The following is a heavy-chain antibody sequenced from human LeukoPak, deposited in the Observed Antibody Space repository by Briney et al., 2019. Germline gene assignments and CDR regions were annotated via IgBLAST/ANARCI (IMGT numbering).Heavy chain of an antibody. V-gene: IGHV1-69*05. Sequence: SVKVSCKASGDTFNSYAISWVRQAPGQGLEWMGRIIPIFGTANYAQKFQGRVTITTDESTGTAYMELSSLRSEDTAVYYCARDRPGNYYGSRSYYFDYWGQGTLVTVSS. D-gene: IGHD3-10*01. J-gene: IGHJ4*02. CDR3: ARDRPGNYYGSRSYYFDY. CDR2: IIPIFGTA. CDR1: GDTFNSYA.